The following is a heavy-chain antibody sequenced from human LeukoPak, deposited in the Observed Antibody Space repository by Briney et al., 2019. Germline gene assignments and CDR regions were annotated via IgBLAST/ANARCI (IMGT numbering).Heavy chain of an antibody. V-gene: IGHV3-23*01. CDR2: ISGSGGST. Sequence: GGSLRLSCAVSGFTFSSYAMSWVRQAPGKGLEWVSAISGSGGSTYYADSVKGRFTISRDNSKNTLYLQMNSLRAEDTAVYYCASYTHYDSSGYYPPFDYWGQGTLVTVSS. D-gene: IGHD3-22*01. J-gene: IGHJ4*02. CDR1: GFTFSSYA. CDR3: ASYTHYDSSGYYPPFDY.